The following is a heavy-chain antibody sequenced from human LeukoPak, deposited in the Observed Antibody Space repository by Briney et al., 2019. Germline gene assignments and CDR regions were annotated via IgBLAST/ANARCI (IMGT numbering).Heavy chain of an antibody. CDR1: GFTFSSYG. Sequence: GGSLRLSCAASGFTFSSYGMSWVRQAPGKGLEWVSAISGSGGSTYYADSVKGRFTISRDNSKNTLYLQMNSLRAEDTAVYYCARHLLWFGELSGGFDYWGQGTLVTVSS. CDR3: ARHLLWFGELSGGFDY. D-gene: IGHD3-10*01. J-gene: IGHJ4*02. V-gene: IGHV3-23*01. CDR2: ISGSGGST.